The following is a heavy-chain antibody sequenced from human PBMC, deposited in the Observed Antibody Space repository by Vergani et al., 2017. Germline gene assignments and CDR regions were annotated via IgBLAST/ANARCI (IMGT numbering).Heavy chain of an antibody. CDR3: ARDPRGYGGDPENYYYGMDV. D-gene: IGHD2-21*02. V-gene: IGHV1-69*08. J-gene: IGHJ6*02. Sequence: QVQLVQSGAEVKKPGSSVKVSCKASGATFRSNTISWVRQVPEQGLEGMGRIIPVLGKTKYGQDFQGRLTITADTSTSTAYMELTSLRSQDTAVHYCARDPRGYGGDPENYYYGMDVWGQGTTVTVSS. CDR1: GATFRSNT. CDR2: IIPVLGKT.